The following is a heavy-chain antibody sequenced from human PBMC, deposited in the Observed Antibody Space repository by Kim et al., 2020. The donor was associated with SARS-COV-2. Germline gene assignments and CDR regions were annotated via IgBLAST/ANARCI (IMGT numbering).Heavy chain of an antibody. J-gene: IGHJ4*02. Sequence: RSTSYGDSVKGRVTISRDNAKNTLYLQMDRLRTEDTAVYYCARGGSGSLDYWGQGTLVTVSS. CDR3: ARGGSGSLDY. V-gene: IGHV3-74*01. D-gene: IGHD3-16*01. CDR2: RST.